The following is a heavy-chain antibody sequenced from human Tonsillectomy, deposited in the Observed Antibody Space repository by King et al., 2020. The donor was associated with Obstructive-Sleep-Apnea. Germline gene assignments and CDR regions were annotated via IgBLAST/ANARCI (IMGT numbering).Heavy chain of an antibody. J-gene: IGHJ4*02. D-gene: IGHD3-3*01. CDR1: GFTFSAYS. Sequence: VQLVESGGGLVQPGGSLRLSCAASGFTFSAYSINWVRQAPGQGLEWGAVISSSISTIYYSDSVKGRFTISRYNAKNSVFLQMNTLRAEDTAVYYCARGRFSDSWGQGTLVTVSS. V-gene: IGHV3-48*04. CDR3: ARGRFSDS. CDR2: ISSSISTI.